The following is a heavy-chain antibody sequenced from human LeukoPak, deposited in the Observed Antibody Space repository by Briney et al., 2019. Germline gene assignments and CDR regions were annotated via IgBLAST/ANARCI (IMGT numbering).Heavy chain of an antibody. D-gene: IGHD2-2*01. CDR1: GFTFSGSA. J-gene: IGHJ4*02. CDR3: TAREVPAAQSDY. Sequence: GGSLRLSCAASGFTFSGSAMHWVPQASGKGLEWVGRIRSKPYLYATAYAASVKGRFTISRDDSKNTAYLQMNSLKTEDTAVYHCTAREVPAAQSDYWGQGTLVTVSS. CDR2: IRSKPYLYAT. V-gene: IGHV3-73*01.